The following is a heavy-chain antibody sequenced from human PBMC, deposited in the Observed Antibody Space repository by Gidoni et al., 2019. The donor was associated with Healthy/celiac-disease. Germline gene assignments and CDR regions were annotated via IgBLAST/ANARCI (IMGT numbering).Heavy chain of an antibody. CDR2: INHSGST. V-gene: IGHV4-34*01. CDR1: GGTFSGYY. D-gene: IGHD4-17*01. J-gene: IGHJ3*02. Sequence: QVQLQQWGAGLLKPSETLSLTCAVYGGTFSGYYWSWIRQPPGKGLEWIGEINHSGSTNYNPSLKSRVTISVDTSKNQFSLKLSSVTAADTAVYYCARGLRSRAFDIWGQGTMVTVSS. CDR3: ARGLRSRAFDI.